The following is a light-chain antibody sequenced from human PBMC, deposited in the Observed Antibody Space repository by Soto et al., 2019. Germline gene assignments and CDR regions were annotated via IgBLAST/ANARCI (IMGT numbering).Light chain of an antibody. CDR1: QSVSSY. CDR3: QERSNWPRLT. CDR2: DAS. Sequence: EIVLTQSPATLSLSPGERATLSCRASQSVSSYLAWYPQKPGQAPRLLSYDASNRATGIPARFSGSGSVTDFTLTISSLEPVDCALYYCQERSNWPRLTFGGGTKVEIK. J-gene: IGKJ4*01. V-gene: IGKV3-11*01.